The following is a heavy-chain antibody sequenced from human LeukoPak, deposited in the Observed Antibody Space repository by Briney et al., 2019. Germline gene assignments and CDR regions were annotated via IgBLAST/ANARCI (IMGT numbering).Heavy chain of an antibody. D-gene: IGHD3-10*01. CDR2: ISSSSSYI. CDR3: ARDSGYTMVRGDDY. CDR1: GFTFSSYS. Sequence: GGSLRLSCAASGFTFSSYSMNWVRQAPGKGLEWVSSISSSSSYIYYADSVKGRFTISRDNAKNSLYLQMNSLRAEDTAVYYCARDSGYTMVRGDDYWGQGTLVTVSS. J-gene: IGHJ4*02. V-gene: IGHV3-21*01.